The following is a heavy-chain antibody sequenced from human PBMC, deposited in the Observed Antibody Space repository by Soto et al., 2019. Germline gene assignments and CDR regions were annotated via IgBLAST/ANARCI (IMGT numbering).Heavy chain of an antibody. CDR3: ARDWNYYYMDV. CDR1: GFTFSGSA. J-gene: IGHJ6*03. V-gene: IGHV3-53*04. CDR2: IYSGGST. Sequence: GGSLRLSCAASGFTFSGSAMHWVRQASGKGLEWVSVIYSGGSTYYADSVKGRFTISRHNSKNTLYLQMNSLRAEDTAVYYCARDWNYYYMDVWGKGTTV. D-gene: IGHD3-3*01.